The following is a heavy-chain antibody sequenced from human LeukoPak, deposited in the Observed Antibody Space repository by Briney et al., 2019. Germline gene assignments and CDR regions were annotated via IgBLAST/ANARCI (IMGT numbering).Heavy chain of an antibody. V-gene: IGHV3-23*01. CDR2: ISGSGGST. J-gene: IGHJ4*02. D-gene: IGHD2-15*01. CDR1: GFTFSSYA. Sequence: GGSLRLSCAASGFTFSSYAMSWVRQAPGKGLEWVSAISGSGGSTYYADSVKGRFTISRDNSKNTLYLQMNSLRAEDTAVYYCAKDWAVVVVAARYFDYRGQGTLVTVSS. CDR3: AKDWAVVVVAARYFDY.